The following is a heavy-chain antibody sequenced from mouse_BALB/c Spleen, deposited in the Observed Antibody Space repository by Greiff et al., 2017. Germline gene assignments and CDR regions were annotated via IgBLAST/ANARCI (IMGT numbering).Heavy chain of an antibody. CDR3: ARRFITTVVANDYAMDY. CDR2: INPNNGGT. Sequence: EVQLQQSGPELVKPGASVKIPCKASGYTFTDYNMDWVKQSHGKSLEWIGDINPNNGGTIYNQKFKGKATLTVDKSSSTAYMELRSLTSEDTAVYYCARRFITTVVANDYAMDYWGQGTSVTVSS. V-gene: IGHV1-18*01. CDR1: GYTFTDYN. J-gene: IGHJ4*01. D-gene: IGHD1-1*01.